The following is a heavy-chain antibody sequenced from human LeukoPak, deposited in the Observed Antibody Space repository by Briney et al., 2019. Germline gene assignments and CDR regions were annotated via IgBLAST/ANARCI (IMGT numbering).Heavy chain of an antibody. V-gene: IGHV3-21*01. Sequence: PGGSLRLSCAASGFTYSGYSMNWVRQAPGKGLEWVSSISSRSSYIYHADSVKGRFTISRDNAKNSLYLQMNSLRAEDTAVYYCAREAYYYDSSGYVHDAFDIWGQGTVVTVSS. CDR3: AREAYYYDSSGYVHDAFDI. D-gene: IGHD3-22*01. CDR1: GFTYSGYS. CDR2: ISSRSSYI. J-gene: IGHJ3*02.